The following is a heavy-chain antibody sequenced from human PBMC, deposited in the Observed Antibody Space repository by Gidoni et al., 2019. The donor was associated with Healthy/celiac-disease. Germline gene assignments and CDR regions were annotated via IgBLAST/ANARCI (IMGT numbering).Heavy chain of an antibody. V-gene: IGHV4-34*01. CDR3: ARGVWLRYLLVTYYFDY. Sequence: WIGEINHSGSTNYNPSLKSRVTISVDTSKNQCSLKMSSVTAADTAVYYCARGVWLRYLLVTYYFDYWGQGTLVTVSS. J-gene: IGHJ4*02. D-gene: IGHD5-12*01. CDR2: INHSGST.